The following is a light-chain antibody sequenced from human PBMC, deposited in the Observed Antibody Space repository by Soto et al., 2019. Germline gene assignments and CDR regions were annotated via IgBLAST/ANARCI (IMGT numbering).Light chain of an antibody. CDR1: MRDVGAYNL. CDR3: RAYTARSTLV. CDR2: EVR. J-gene: IGLJ3*02. V-gene: IGLV2-14*01. Sequence: QSVLTQPASVSGSAGQSITISCSGTMRDVGAYNLVSWYQQHPGTAPKLIIYEVRNRPSGIYSRFSGSRSGNTASLTISRRPAEDEGDYYGRAYTARSTLVFGGGTKLTVL.